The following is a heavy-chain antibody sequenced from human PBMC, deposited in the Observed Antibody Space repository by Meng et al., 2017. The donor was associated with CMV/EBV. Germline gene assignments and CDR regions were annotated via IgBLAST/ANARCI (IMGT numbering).Heavy chain of an antibody. D-gene: IGHD1-26*01. CDR3: ARESGSYIGAFDI. V-gene: IGHV3-13*01. CDR2: IGTAGDT. Sequence: GESLKISCAASGFTFSSYDMNWVRQATGKGLEWVSAIGTAGDTYYPGSVKGRFTISRENAKNSLYLQMNSLRAGDTAAYYCARESGSYIGAFDIWGQGTMVTVSS. CDR1: GFTFSSYD. J-gene: IGHJ3*02.